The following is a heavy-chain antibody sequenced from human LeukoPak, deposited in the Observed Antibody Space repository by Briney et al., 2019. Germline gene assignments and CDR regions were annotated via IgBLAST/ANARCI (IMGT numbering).Heavy chain of an antibody. V-gene: IGHV4-34*01. D-gene: IGHD2-2*01. CDR2: INHSGST. CDR3: ARGDLGYCSSTSCLNYYYYYYMDV. J-gene: IGHJ6*03. CDR1: GGSFSGYY. Sequence: PSETLSLTCAVYGGSFSGYYWSWIRQPPGKGLEWIGEINHSGSTNHNPSLKSRVTISVDTSKNQFSLKLSSVTAADTAVYYCARGDLGYCSSTSCLNYYYYYYMDVWGKGTTVTVSS.